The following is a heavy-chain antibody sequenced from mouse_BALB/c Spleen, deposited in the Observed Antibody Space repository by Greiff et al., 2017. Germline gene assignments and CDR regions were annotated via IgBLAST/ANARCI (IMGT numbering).Heavy chain of an antibody. V-gene: IGHV1S137*01. CDR1: GYTFTDYA. CDR2: ISTYYGDA. D-gene: IGHD1-1*01. J-gene: IGHJ2*01. CDR3: ARDYGSSYEDFDY. Sequence: QVQLKESGAELVRPGVSVKISCKGSGYTFTDYAMHWVKQSHAKSLEWIGVISTYYGDASYNQKFKGKATMTVDKSSSTAYMELARLTSEDSAIYYCARDYGSSYEDFDYWGQGTTLTVSS.